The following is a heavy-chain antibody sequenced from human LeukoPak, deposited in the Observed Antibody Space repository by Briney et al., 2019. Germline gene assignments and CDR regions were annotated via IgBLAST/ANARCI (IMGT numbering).Heavy chain of an antibody. D-gene: IGHD3-22*01. V-gene: IGHV4-59*08. CDR3: ARLRYYHYYFDY. Sequence: PSETLSLPCTVSNDSISSYYWRWIRQPPGKGLEWIGYIYYSGSTNYNPSLKSRVTISVDTSKKQFSLKLTSVTAADTAVYYCARLRYYHYYFDYWGQGTLVTVSS. J-gene: IGHJ4*02. CDR2: IYYSGST. CDR1: NDSISSYY.